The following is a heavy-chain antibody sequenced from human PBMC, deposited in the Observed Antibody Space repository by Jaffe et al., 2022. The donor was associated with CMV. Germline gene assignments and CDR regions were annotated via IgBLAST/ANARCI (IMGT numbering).Heavy chain of an antibody. V-gene: IGHV1-3*01. CDR1: GYTFTSYA. D-gene: IGHD2-15*01. J-gene: IGHJ5*02. CDR3: ARGFVVVVAALFDP. Sequence: QVQLVQSGAEVKKPGASVKVSCKASGYTFTSYAMHWVRQAPGQRLEWMGWINAGNGNTKYSQKFQGRVTITRDTSASTAYMELSSLRSEDTAVYYCARGFVVVVAALFDPWGQGTLVTVSS. CDR2: INAGNGNT.